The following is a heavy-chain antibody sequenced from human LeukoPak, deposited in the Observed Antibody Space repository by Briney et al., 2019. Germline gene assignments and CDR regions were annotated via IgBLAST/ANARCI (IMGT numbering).Heavy chain of an antibody. J-gene: IGHJ4*02. V-gene: IGHV3-48*03. CDR3: ALLAVASDFDY. Sequence: PGGSLRCSCAVSGFPFSFYEMNWVRQAPGKGLEWVSNIGASGTTRYYADSVKGRFSISRDNAKSSLYLQMNSLRVEDTAVYYCALLAVASDFDYWGQGAMVTVSS. CDR1: GFPFSFYE. CDR2: IGASGTTR. D-gene: IGHD6-19*01.